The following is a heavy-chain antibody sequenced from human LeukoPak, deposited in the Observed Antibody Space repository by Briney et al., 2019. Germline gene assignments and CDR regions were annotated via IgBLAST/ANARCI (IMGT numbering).Heavy chain of an antibody. CDR3: ARVAGSIIRGSSWFDP. CDR1: GFTFSSYG. V-gene: IGHV3-30*03. CDR2: TSYDGSNE. Sequence: SGGSLRLSCAASGFTFSSYGMHWVRQAPGKGLEWVAVTSYDGSNEYYADSVKGRFTISRDNSKNTLYLQMNSLRAEDTAVYYCARVAGSIIRGSSWFDPWGQGTLVTVSS. D-gene: IGHD3-10*01. J-gene: IGHJ5*02.